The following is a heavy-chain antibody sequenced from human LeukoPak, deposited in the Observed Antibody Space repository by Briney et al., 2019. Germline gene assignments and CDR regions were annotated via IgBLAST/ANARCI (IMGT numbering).Heavy chain of an antibody. CDR2: IYTSGST. Sequence: TSETLSLTCTVSGGSISTYYWSWIRQPAGKGLEWIGRIYTSGSTNYNPSLKSRVTMSVDTSKNQFSLKLSSVTAADTAVYYCASSVQVVIRHDAFDIWGQGIMVTVSS. D-gene: IGHD2-21*01. CDR1: GGSISTYY. V-gene: IGHV4-4*07. J-gene: IGHJ3*02. CDR3: ASSVQVVIRHDAFDI.